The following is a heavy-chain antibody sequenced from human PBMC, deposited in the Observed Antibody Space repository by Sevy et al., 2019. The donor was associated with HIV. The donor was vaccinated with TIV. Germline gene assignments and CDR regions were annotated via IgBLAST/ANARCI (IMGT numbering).Heavy chain of an antibody. V-gene: IGHV3-23*01. Sequence: GGSLRLSCAASGFTFSNFGMSWVRQAPGKGLEWVSTISGSGGTTYYAVSVKGRFTISRDNSKKTLYLQMNSLRAEDTALYYCAKGDTSTRYYYYGMDVWGQRTAVTVSS. CDR2: ISGSGGTT. CDR1: GFTFSNFG. D-gene: IGHD2-2*01. J-gene: IGHJ6*02. CDR3: AKGDTSTRYYYYGMDV.